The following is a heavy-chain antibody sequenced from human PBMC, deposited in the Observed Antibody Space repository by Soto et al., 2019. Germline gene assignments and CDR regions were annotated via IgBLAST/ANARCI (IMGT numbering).Heavy chain of an antibody. CDR1: GDSISDTRFY. CDR3: ARQVDGNDLGGNWFYP. J-gene: IGHJ5*02. D-gene: IGHD1-1*01. CDR2: ISHDGHA. V-gene: IGHV4-39*01. Sequence: SETLSLTCSILGDSISDTRFYWGWVRQSPEKGLEWIGSISHDGHAYYNPSLKSRVTLFADTSRNQFSLTMKSVTVADTALYFSARQVDGNDLGGNWFYPWGQGVLVTVSS.